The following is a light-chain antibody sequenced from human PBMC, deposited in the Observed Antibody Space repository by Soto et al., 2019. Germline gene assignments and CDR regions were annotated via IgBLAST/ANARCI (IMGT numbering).Light chain of an antibody. CDR2: GAS. J-gene: IGKJ1*01. CDR1: HSVNSN. CDR3: HQDFNLPWT. Sequence: EVVMTQSPDTLSVSPGARATLSCRASHSVNSNLAWYQQKLGQAPRLLIYGASTRATDIPPRFSGSGSGTQFTLTISSLQPEDFAVYFCHQDFNLPWTFGQGTKVDIK. V-gene: IGKV3-15*01.